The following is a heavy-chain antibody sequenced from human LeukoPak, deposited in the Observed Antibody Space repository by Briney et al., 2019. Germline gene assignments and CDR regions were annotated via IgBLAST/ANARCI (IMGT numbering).Heavy chain of an antibody. CDR2: ISAYNGNT. CDR1: GYTFTSYG. D-gene: IGHD2-2*02. V-gene: IGHV1-18*01. CDR3: ARVSGPGYCSSTSCYMNY. Sequence: ASVKVSCKASGYTFTSYGISWVRQAPGQGLEWMGWISAYNGNTNYAQKLQGRVTMTTDTSTSTAYMELRSLRSDDTAVYYCARVSGPGYCSSTSCYMNYWGQGTLVTVSS. J-gene: IGHJ4*02.